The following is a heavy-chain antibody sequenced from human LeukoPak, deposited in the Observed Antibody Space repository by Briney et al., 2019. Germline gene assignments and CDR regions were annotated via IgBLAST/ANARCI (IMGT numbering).Heavy chain of an antibody. J-gene: IGHJ4*02. D-gene: IGHD2/OR15-2a*01. CDR2: ISESGGDT. CDR1: GFTFSSYA. V-gene: IGHV3-23*01. Sequence: PGGSLRLSCAASGFTFSSYAMSWVRQAPGKGLEWVSTISESGGDTYDADSVKGRFTISRDNSKSTLYLHMNSLRAEDTAVYYCARKVLVGNKYFDYWGQGTLVTVSS. CDR3: ARKVLVGNKYFDY.